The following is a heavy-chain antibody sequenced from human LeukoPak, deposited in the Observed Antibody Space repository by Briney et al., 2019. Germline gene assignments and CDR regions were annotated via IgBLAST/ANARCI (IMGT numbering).Heavy chain of an antibody. J-gene: IGHJ3*02. CDR3: ATGSYEMSVRNAFDI. CDR2: IIPIFGTA. D-gene: IGHD5-12*01. CDR1: GGTFSSYA. V-gene: IGHV1-69*13. Sequence: ASVKVSCKASGGTFSSYAISWVRQAPGQGLEWMGGIIPIFGTANYAQKFQGRVTTTADESTSTAYMELSRLRSEDTAVYYCATGSYEMSVRNAFDIWGQGTMVTVSS.